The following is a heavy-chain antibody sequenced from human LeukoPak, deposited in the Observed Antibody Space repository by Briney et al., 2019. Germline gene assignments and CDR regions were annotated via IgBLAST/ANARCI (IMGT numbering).Heavy chain of an antibody. CDR2: ISYDGSNK. CDR3: ARVEGYYDILTGYQLGGFDI. V-gene: IGHV3-30*04. D-gene: IGHD3-9*01. J-gene: IGHJ3*02. Sequence: TGRSLRLSCAASGFTFSTDATHWVRQAPGKGLEWLAVISYDGSNKHYADSVKGRFTISRDNSKNTLYLQMNSLRAEDTAMYYCARVEGYYDILTGYQLGGFDIWGQGTKVTVSS. CDR1: GFTFSTDA.